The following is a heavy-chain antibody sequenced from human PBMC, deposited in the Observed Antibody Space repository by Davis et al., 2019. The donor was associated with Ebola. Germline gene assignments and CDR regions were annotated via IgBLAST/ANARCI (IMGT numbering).Heavy chain of an antibody. CDR1: GGSISSSSYY. Sequence: PSETLSLTCTVSGGSISSSSYYWGWIRQPPGKGLEWIGEINHSGSTNYNPSLKSRVTISVDTSKNQFSLKLSSVTAADTAVYYCARGRIAVAGTGWFDPWGQGTLVTVSS. J-gene: IGHJ5*02. CDR2: INHSGST. CDR3: ARGRIAVAGTGWFDP. V-gene: IGHV4-39*07. D-gene: IGHD6-19*01.